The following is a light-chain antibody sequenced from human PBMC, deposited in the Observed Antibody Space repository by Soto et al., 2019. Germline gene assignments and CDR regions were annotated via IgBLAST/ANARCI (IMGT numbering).Light chain of an antibody. V-gene: IGKV2-30*02. CDR2: KVS. CDR3: MQGTHWRIT. Sequence: VVKTHCPLSLRVTLGQPASISCRSNQSLVHSDGIAYFSWFPQRXGRSPRXXIYKVSNRESGVPARFRGSGAGTDCARQISRVEAEDVWVDYCMQGTHWRITFGQGTRLEIK. J-gene: IGKJ5*01. CDR1: QSLVHSDGIAY.